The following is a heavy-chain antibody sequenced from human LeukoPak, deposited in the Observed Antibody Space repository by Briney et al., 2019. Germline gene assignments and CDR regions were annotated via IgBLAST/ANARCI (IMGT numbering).Heavy chain of an antibody. CDR1: GGSISSYY. CDR3: ARDLGGYYYGMDV. D-gene: IGHD3-16*01. J-gene: IGHJ6*02. CDR2: IYTSGST. Sequence: SETLSLTCTVSGGSISSYYWNWIRQPAGKGLEWIGRIYTSGSTNYNPSLKSRVTMSVDTSNNQFSLRLSSMTAADTAVYYCARDLGGYYYGMDVWGQGTTVTVSS. V-gene: IGHV4-4*07.